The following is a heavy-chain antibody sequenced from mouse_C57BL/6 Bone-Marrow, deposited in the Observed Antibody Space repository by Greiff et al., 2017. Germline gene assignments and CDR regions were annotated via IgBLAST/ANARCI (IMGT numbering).Heavy chain of an antibody. CDR2: LDPSDSYT. J-gene: IGHJ4*01. CDR1: GYTFTSYW. V-gene: IGHV1-69*01. D-gene: IGHD2-9*01. CDR3: ARIPSYGYGDYAMDY. Sequence: QVQLQQPGAELVMPGASVKLSCKASGYTFTSYWMHCVKPRPGQGLVWIGELDPSDSYTNYNQKFKGKSTLTVDKSSSTAYMQLSSLTSEDSAVYYCARIPSYGYGDYAMDYWGQGTAVTVSS.